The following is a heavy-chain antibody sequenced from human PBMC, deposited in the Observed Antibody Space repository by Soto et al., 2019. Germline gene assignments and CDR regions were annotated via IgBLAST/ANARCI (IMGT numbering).Heavy chain of an antibody. D-gene: IGHD3-10*01. V-gene: IGHV4-34*01. J-gene: IGHJ5*02. CDR1: GGSFSGYY. CDR3: ARGITMVRGVMSWFDP. Sequence: SETLSLTCAVYGGSFSGYYWSWIRQPPGKGLEWIGEINHSGSTNYNPSLKSRVTISVDTSKNQFSLKLSSVTAADTAVYYCARGITMVRGVMSWFDPWGQGTLVTVS. CDR2: INHSGST.